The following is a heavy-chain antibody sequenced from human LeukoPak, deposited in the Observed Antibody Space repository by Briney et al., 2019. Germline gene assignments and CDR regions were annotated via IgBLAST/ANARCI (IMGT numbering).Heavy chain of an antibody. V-gene: IGHV3-74*01. D-gene: IGHD3-22*01. J-gene: IGHJ4*02. CDR3: ARVPNYYDSSGYYYFDY. CDR1: GFTFSSYW. CDR2: INSDGSST. Sequence: GGSLRLSCAASGFTFSSYWMHWVRQAPGKGLVWVSRINSDGSSTSYADSVKGRFTIPRDNAKNTLYLQMNSLRAEDTAVYYCARVPNYYDSSGYYYFDYWGQGTLVTVSS.